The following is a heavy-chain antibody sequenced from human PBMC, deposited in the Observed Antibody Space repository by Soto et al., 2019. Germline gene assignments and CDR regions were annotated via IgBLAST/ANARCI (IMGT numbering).Heavy chain of an antibody. D-gene: IGHD1-26*01. CDR1: GFTVSSNY. CDR2: IYSGGST. Sequence: EVQLVESGGGLVQPGESLRLSCAASGFTVSSNYMSWVRQAPGKGLEWVSIIYSGGSTYYADSVKGRFTISRDNSKTTVYLQRNSLRAEDTAVYYCAKESIVGATNTFDYWGQGALVTVSS. V-gene: IGHV3-66*01. CDR3: AKESIVGATNTFDY. J-gene: IGHJ4*02.